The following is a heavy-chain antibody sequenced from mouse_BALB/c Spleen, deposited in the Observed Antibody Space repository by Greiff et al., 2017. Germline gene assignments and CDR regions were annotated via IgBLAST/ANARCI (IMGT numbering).Heavy chain of an antibody. CDR1: GYTFTDYA. Sequence: VQLHQSGAELVRPGVSVKISCKGSGYTFTDYAMHWVKQSHAKSLEWIGVISTYYGDASYHQKFKGKATMTVDKSSSTAYMELARLTSEDSAIYYCARGWLRGGRGLHFDDWGQGTTLTVAS. CDR2: ISTYYGDA. V-gene: IGHV1S137*01. CDR3: ARGWLRGGRGLHFDD. D-gene: IGHD2-2*01. J-gene: IGHJ2*01.